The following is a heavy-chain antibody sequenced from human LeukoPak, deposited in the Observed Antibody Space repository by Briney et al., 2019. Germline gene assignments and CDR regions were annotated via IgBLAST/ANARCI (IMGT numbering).Heavy chain of an antibody. CDR2: IIPIFGTA. V-gene: IGHV1-69*13. CDR3: ARVPYPSHDGYPAPLDY. D-gene: IGHD3-22*01. CDR1: GGTFSSYA. Sequence: ASVKVPCKASGGTFSSYAISWVRQAPGQGLEWMGGIIPIFGTANYAQKFQGRVTITADESTSTAYMELSSLRSEDTAVYYCARVPYPSHDGYPAPLDYWGQGTLVTVSS. J-gene: IGHJ4*02.